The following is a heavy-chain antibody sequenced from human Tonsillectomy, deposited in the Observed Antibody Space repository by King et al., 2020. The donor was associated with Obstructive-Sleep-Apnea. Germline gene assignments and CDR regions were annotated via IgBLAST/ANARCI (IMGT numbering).Heavy chain of an antibody. J-gene: IGHJ4*02. CDR1: GGSISSGGYY. Sequence: QLQESGPGLVKPSETLSLSCNVCGGSISSGGYYWGWVRQPPGLGLEWIGSIYYSGYTYYNPSLKSRVTISVDTSKNQFSLSLNSVTAADTAVYYCARGGYGSGSYKSPFDYWGRGSLVTVS. CDR2: IYYSGYT. CDR3: ARGGYGSGSYKSPFDY. V-gene: IGHV4-39*07. D-gene: IGHD3-10*01.